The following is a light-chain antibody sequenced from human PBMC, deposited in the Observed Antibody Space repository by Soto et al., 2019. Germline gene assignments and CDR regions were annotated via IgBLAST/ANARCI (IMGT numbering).Light chain of an antibody. CDR2: GAS. J-gene: IGKJ1*01. V-gene: IGKV3-15*01. CDR3: RQYNDWPRT. Sequence: SPTTLSVSPGERATLSRRASQSVSNNLAWYQQTPGQAPRLLIYGASTRATGIPARFSGSGSGTEFTLTISSLQSEDFAVYYCRQYNDWPRTFGQGTKV. CDR1: QSVSNN.